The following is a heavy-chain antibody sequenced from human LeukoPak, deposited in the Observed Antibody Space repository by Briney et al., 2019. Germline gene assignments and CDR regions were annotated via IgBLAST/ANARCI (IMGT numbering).Heavy chain of an antibody. D-gene: IGHD3-22*01. V-gene: IGHV5-51*01. CDR2: IYPGDYDT. Sequence: GESLKISCEASGFNFNNYWVGWARQMTGKGLEWMGIIYPGDYDTRYSPSFQGHVTISADKSISTAYLQWSSLKASDTAMYYCVRRTNDRSGFYYFDYWGQGTLVTVSS. CDR3: VRRTNDRSGFYYFDY. CDR1: GFNFNNYW. J-gene: IGHJ4*02.